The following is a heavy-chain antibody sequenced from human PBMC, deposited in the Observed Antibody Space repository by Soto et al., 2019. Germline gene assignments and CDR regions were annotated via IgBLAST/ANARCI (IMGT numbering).Heavy chain of an antibody. D-gene: IGHD1-20*01. Sequence: SETLSLTCTVSGGSISSGGYYWSWIRQHPGKGLEWIGYIYYSGSTYYNPSLKSRVTISVDTSKNQFSLKLSSVTAADTAVYYCARDGLGITGTTSIVFWFDPWGQGTLVTVSS. CDR2: IYYSGST. V-gene: IGHV4-31*03. J-gene: IGHJ5*02. CDR1: GGSISSGGYY. CDR3: ARDGLGITGTTSIVFWFDP.